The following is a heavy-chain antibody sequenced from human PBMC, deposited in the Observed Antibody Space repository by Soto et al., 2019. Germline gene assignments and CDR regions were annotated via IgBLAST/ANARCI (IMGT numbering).Heavy chain of an antibody. CDR2: IYYSGST. V-gene: IGHV4-59*11. D-gene: IGHD5-12*01. CDR1: GGSISSHY. CDR3: ARDLGGYSGYDFGTYYYGMDV. J-gene: IGHJ6*02. Sequence: PSETLSLTCTVSGGSISSHYWSWIRQPPGKGLEWIGYIYYSGSTNYNPSLKSRVTISVDTSKNQFSLKLSSVTAADTAVYYCARDLGGYSGYDFGTYYYGMDVWGQGTTVTVSS.